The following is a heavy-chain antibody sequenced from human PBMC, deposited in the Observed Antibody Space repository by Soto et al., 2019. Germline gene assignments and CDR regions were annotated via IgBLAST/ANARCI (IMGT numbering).Heavy chain of an antibody. D-gene: IGHD6-13*01. V-gene: IGHV3-30-3*01. Sequence: QVQLVESGGGVVQPGRSLRLSCAASGFTFSSYAMHWVRQAPGKGLEWVAVISYDGSNKYYGDSVKGRFTISRDNSKNTLYLQMNSLRAEDTAVYYSLANFDYWGQGTLVTVSS. J-gene: IGHJ4*02. CDR3: LANFDY. CDR1: GFTFSSYA. CDR2: ISYDGSNK.